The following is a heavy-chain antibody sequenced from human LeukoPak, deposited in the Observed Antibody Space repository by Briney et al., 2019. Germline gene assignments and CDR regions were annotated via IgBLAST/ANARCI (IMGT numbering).Heavy chain of an antibody. Sequence: GGSLRLSCAASGFTFGSYGMNWVRQAPGKGLEWVSYISSSGSTIYYADSVKGRFTISRDNAKNSLYPQMNSLRAEDTAVYYCAELGITMIGGVWGKGTTVTISS. V-gene: IGHV3-48*04. J-gene: IGHJ6*04. CDR2: ISSSGSTI. CDR3: AELGITMIGGV. CDR1: GFTFGSYG. D-gene: IGHD3-10*02.